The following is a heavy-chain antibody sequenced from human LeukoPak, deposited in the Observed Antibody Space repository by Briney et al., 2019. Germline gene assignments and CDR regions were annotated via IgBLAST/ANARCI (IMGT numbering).Heavy chain of an antibody. CDR1: GYTFTGYY. CDR2: INPNSGGT. CDR3: AMIAVAGTSVDY. J-gene: IGHJ4*02. Sequence: ASVKVSCKASGYTFTGYYMHWVRQAPGQGLEWMGWINPNSGGTNYAQKFQGRVTMTRDTSISTAYMELSRLRSVDTAVYYCAMIAVAGTSVDYWGQGTLVTVSS. D-gene: IGHD6-19*01. V-gene: IGHV1-2*02.